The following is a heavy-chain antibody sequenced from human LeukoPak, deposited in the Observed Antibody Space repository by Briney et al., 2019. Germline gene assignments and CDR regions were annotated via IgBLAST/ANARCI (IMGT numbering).Heavy chain of an antibody. CDR2: ISAYNGNT. J-gene: IGHJ4*02. CDR3: ARDRPEYSSSSFDY. CDR1: GYTFTSYG. D-gene: IGHD6-6*01. Sequence: GATVKVSCKASGYTFTSYGISWVRQPPAQGLEWMGWISAYNGNTNYAQKLQGRVTMTTDTSTSTAYMELRSLRSDDTAVYYCARDRPEYSSSSFDYWGQGTLVTVSS. V-gene: IGHV1-18*01.